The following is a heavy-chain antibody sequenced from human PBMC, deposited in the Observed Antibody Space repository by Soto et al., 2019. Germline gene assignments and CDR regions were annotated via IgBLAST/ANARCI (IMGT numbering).Heavy chain of an antibody. CDR2: LSGSGVST. CDR1: GFTFSSYA. Sequence: EVQLLESGGGLVQPGGSLRLSCAASGFTFSSYAMTWVRQAPGKGLEWVSALSGSGVSTYYADSVKGRFTISRDTSKNTLYLQMKSLRGEDTAVYYCAKGGGSKDYYDTSGYYLYYYYAMDVWGQGTTVTVSS. V-gene: IGHV3-23*01. CDR3: AKGGGSKDYYDTSGYYLYYYYAMDV. D-gene: IGHD3-22*01. J-gene: IGHJ6*02.